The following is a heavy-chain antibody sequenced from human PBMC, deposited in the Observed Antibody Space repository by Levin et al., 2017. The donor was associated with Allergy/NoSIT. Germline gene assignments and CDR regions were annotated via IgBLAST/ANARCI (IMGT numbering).Heavy chain of an antibody. CDR3: SRGSRRLIDY. V-gene: IGHV4-59*01. J-gene: IGHJ4*02. D-gene: IGHD2-2*01. Sequence: SETLSLTCTVSGGSISISYWNWIRQPPGKGLEWIGYISYSGRIDYNPSLKSRVTISLDTSKNQFSLDLISVTAADTAMYYCSRGSRRLIDYWGQGTLVTVSS. CDR1: GGSISISY. CDR2: ISYSGRI.